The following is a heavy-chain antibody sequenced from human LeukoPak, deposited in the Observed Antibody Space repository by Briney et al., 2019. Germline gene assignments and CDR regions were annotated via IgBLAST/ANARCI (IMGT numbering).Heavy chain of an antibody. V-gene: IGHV1-2*02. CDR1: RYTFTGYY. J-gene: IGHJ4*02. CDR3: ARDSATLRYSSGWYSGY. Sequence: ASVKVSCKASRYTFTGYYMHWVRQAPGQGLEWMGWINPNSGGTNYAQKFQGRVTMTRDTSISTAYMELSRLRSDDTAVYYCARDSATLRYSSGWYSGYWGQGTLVTVSS. D-gene: IGHD6-19*01. CDR2: INPNSGGT.